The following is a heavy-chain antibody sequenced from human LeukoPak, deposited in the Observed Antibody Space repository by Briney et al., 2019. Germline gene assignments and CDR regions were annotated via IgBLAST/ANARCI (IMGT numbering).Heavy chain of an antibody. V-gene: IGHV3-23*01. CDR1: GFTFSTFA. CDR3: TKDPNGDYVGAFDP. D-gene: IGHD4-17*01. CDR2: ITGTHYTT. Sequence: GGSRRLSCAASGFTFSTFAMTWVRQAPGRGLEWVSSITGTHYTTYNTDSVKGRLTISRDNSKNTLYLQMNSLRADDTAVYYCTKDPNGDYVGAFDPWGQGTLVTVSS. J-gene: IGHJ5*02.